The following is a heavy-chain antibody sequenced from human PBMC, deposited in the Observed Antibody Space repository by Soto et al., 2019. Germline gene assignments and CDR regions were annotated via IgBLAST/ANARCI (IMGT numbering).Heavy chain of an antibody. CDR1: GFIFSTYG. V-gene: IGHV3-30*03. CDR2: ISSDGGNK. Sequence: GGSLRLSCAASGFIFSTYGMHWVRQAPGKGLEWITHISSDGGNKYYAGSVKCRFTISRHNSKNTLYLQMDSLRFEETAVYFCARSGQLPDHWGQGTLVTVS. J-gene: IGHJ4*02. D-gene: IGHD6-6*01. CDR3: ARSGQLPDH.